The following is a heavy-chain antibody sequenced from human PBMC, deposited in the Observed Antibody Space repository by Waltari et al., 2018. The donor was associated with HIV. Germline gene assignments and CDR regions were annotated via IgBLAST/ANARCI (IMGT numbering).Heavy chain of an antibody. V-gene: IGHV3-30*04. J-gene: IGHJ4*02. CDR3: ARDAAPPEY. CDR2: ISYDGRNK. Sequence: QVQLVESGGGVVQPGRSLRLSCAASGFSFSSEAMNWVRQAPGKGLEWVAAISYDGRNKFYADSVKGRFTISRDNSKNTVYVEMSSLSPEDTAVYFCARDAAPPEYWGQGTLVTVSS. CDR1: GFSFSSEA.